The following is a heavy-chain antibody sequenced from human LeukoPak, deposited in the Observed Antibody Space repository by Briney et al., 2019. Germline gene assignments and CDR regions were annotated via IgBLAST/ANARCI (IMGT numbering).Heavy chain of an antibody. CDR1: GFTFSSYW. CDR3: ATGGYSGYDYYYYYYYMDV. Sequence: GGSLRLSCAASGFTFSSYWMHWVRQAPGKGLVWVSRINSDGSSTSYADSVKGRFTISRDNAKNTLYLQMNSLRAEDTAVYYCATGGYSGYDYYYYYYYMDVWGKGTTVTVSS. CDR2: INSDGSST. D-gene: IGHD5-12*01. V-gene: IGHV3-74*01. J-gene: IGHJ6*03.